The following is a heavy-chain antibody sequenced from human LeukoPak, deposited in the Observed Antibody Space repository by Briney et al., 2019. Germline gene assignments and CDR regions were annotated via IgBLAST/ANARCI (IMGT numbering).Heavy chain of an antibody. D-gene: IGHD4-17*01. CDR3: ARDYGEPYFDY. Sequence: QPGGSLRLSCAASGFTFSSYWMNWVRQAPGKGLEWVANIKQDGSEKYYVDSVKGRFTISRDNAKNSLYLQMNSLRAEDTAVYYCARDYGEPYFDYWGQGTLVTVSS. CDR1: GFTFSSYW. V-gene: IGHV3-7*01. CDR2: IKQDGSEK. J-gene: IGHJ4*02.